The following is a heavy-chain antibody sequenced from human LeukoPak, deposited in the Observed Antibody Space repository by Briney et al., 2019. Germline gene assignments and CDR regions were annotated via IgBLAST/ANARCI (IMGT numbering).Heavy chain of an antibody. V-gene: IGHV1-2*02. J-gene: IGHJ4*02. CDR3: ARGGDFWSGYFQYYFDY. CDR2: INPNSGGT. CDR1: GYTFTGYY. D-gene: IGHD3-3*01. Sequence: ASVKVSCKASGYTFTGYYMHWVRQAPGQGLEWMRWINPNSGGTNYAQKFQGRVTMTRDTSISTAYMELSRLRSDDTAVYYCARGGDFWSGYFQYYFDYWGQGTLVTVSS.